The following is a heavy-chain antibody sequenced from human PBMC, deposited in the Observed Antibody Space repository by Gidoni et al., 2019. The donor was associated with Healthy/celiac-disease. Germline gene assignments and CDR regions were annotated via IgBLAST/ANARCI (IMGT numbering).Heavy chain of an antibody. CDR3: ARDGVVTPAPAGWFDP. V-gene: IGHV3-33*01. Sequence: QVQLVESGGGVVQPGRSLRLSCAASGFTFSSNGMHWVRQAPGKGLGWVGVIWYDGSNKYYADSVKGRFTISRDNSKNTLYLQMNSLRAEDTAVYYCARDGVVTPAPAGWFDPWGQGTLVTVSS. J-gene: IGHJ5*02. CDR1: GFTFSSNG. CDR2: IWYDGSNK. D-gene: IGHD2-21*02.